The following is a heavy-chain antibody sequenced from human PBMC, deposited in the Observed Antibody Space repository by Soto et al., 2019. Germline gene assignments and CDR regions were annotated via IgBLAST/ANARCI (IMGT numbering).Heavy chain of an antibody. CDR1: GGSISSYY. Sequence: SETLSLTCTVSGGSISSYYWSWIRQPAGKGLEWIGRIYTSGSTNYNPSLKSRVTMSVDTSKNQFSLKLSSVTAADTAVYYCARALPEGDYDFWSGYYTNYYGGEVWGQGNTVT. CDR3: ARALPEGDYDFWSGYYTNYYGGEV. CDR2: IYTSGST. D-gene: IGHD3-3*01. J-gene: IGHJ6*02. V-gene: IGHV4-4*07.